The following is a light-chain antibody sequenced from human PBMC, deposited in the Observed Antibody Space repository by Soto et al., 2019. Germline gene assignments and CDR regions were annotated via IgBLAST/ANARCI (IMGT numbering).Light chain of an antibody. V-gene: IGLV2-14*01. CDR3: NSYTRIRTYV. J-gene: IGLJ1*01. Sequence: QSVLTQPASVSGSPGQSITISCTGTTSDVGRYNYVSWYQQHPGKAPKLIIYDVSNRPSGVSNRFSGSKSGNPASLTISGLQPEYEADYYCNSYTRIRTYVIGTRSEVTVL. CDR2: DVS. CDR1: TSDVGRYNY.